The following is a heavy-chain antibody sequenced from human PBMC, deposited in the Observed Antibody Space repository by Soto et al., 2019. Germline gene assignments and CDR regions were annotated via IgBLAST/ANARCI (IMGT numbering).Heavy chain of an antibody. CDR3: AGVVLLDGYYYYYGMDV. D-gene: IGHD3-10*01. J-gene: IGHJ6*02. CDR1: GGSVSSGSYY. V-gene: IGHV4-61*01. Sequence: SETLSLTCTVSGGSVSSGSYYWSWIRQPPGKGLEWIGYIYYSGSTNYNPSLKSRVTISVDTSKNQFSLKLSSVTATDTAVYYCAGVVLLDGYYYYYGMDVWGQGNTVTVSS. CDR2: IYYSGST.